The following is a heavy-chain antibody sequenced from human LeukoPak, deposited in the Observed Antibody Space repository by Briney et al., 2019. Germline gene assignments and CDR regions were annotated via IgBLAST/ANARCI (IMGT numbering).Heavy chain of an antibody. J-gene: IGHJ4*02. CDR3: ARRRGYFDY. CDR1: GGSISSGSYY. Sequence: PSETLSLTCTVSGGSISSGSYYWSWIRQPAGKGLEWIGRIYSSGSTNYNPSLKSRVTISLDTSKNQFSLNLTSVTASDTAIFYCARRRGYFDYWGQGTLVTVSS. V-gene: IGHV4-61*02. CDR2: IYSSGST.